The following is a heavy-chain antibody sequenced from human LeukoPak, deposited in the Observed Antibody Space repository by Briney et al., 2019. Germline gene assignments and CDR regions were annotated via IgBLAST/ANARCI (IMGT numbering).Heavy chain of an antibody. J-gene: IGHJ4*02. CDR3: TRDEAAATD. D-gene: IGHD6-13*01. V-gene: IGHV3-7*01. Sequence: GGSLRLSCAASGFTFSSYAMSWVRQAPGKGPEWVANINQYGREKHYVESVKGRFTISRDNAKSALYLQMNSLRAEDTAVYYCTRDEAAATDWGQGTLVTVSS. CDR2: INQYGREK. CDR1: GFTFSSYA.